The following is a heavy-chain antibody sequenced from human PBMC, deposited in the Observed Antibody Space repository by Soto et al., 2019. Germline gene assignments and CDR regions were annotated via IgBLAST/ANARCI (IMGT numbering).Heavy chain of an antibody. D-gene: IGHD4-17*01. CDR2: ISYDGNNK. CDR1: GFTFSTYG. Sequence: QVQLVESGGGVVQPGRSLRLSCAASGFTFSTYGMHWVRQAPGKGLEWVAVISYDGNNKYYADSVKGRFTISRDNSQNTLFLQMNSLRAEGTAVYYCAKLPYGDYAEFDYWGQGTLVTVSS. CDR3: AKLPYGDYAEFDY. V-gene: IGHV3-30*18. J-gene: IGHJ4*02.